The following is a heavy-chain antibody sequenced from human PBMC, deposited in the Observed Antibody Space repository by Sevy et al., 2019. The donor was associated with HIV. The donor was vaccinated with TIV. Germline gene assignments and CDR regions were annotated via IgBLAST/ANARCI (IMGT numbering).Heavy chain of an antibody. V-gene: IGHV1-2*02. D-gene: IGHD2-15*01. CDR2: INPNNGGT. CDR3: ARAPVYCRGGNCYPYHFDY. Sequence: ASVKVSCKASGYSFTGYYIHWVRQAPGQGLEWMGWINPNNGGTNYAQEFQGRVTMTRDTSIITVYMELSRLKSDDTAVYYCARAPVYCRGGNCYPYHFDYWGQGTLVTVSS. CDR1: GYSFTGYY. J-gene: IGHJ4*02.